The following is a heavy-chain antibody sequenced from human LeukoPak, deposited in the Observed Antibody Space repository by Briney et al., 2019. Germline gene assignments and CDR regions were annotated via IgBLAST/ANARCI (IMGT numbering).Heavy chain of an antibody. Sequence: GASVKVSCKASGYTFTGYYMHWVRQAPGQGLEWMGWINPNSGGTNYAQKFQGRVTITADESTSTAYMELSSLRSEDTAVYYCARSAAVTHEDYYYYYYMDVWGKGTTVTISS. CDR2: INPNSGGT. J-gene: IGHJ6*03. V-gene: IGHV1-2*02. D-gene: IGHD4-17*01. CDR1: GYTFTGYY. CDR3: ARSAAVTHEDYYYYYYMDV.